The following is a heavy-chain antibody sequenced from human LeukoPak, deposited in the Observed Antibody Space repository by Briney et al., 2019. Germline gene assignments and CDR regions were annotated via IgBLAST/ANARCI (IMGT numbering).Heavy chain of an antibody. CDR2: ISKNGGNT. Sequence: GGSLRLSCLSSGFTFSWYGMNWVRQAPGRGLEYVSAISKNGGNTYYVDSVKGRFTISRDNSKNTLYLQMNSLRVEDTAVYFCVKDLSDRDVDYWGQGTLVTVSS. J-gene: IGHJ4*02. V-gene: IGHV3-64D*06. CDR1: GFTFSWYG. D-gene: IGHD2-21*02. CDR3: VKDLSDRDVDY.